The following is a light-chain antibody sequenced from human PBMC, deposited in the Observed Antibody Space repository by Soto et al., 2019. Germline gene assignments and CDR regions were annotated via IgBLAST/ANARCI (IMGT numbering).Light chain of an antibody. Sequence: QSVLAQPASVSGSPGQSITISCSGTTNYVGGYNYVSWYQQHPGKAPKLLIYGVTDRPSGVSSRFAGSKSVNAASLTISGLQAEDEGDYYCSSYTSSYTWIFGGGTKLAVL. J-gene: IGLJ3*02. V-gene: IGLV2-14*03. CDR1: TNYVGGYNY. CDR2: GVT. CDR3: SSYTSSYTWI.